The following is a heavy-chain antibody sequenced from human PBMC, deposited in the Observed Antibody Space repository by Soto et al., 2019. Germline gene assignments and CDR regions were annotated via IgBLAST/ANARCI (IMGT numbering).Heavy chain of an antibody. V-gene: IGHV3-7*03. CDR2: ISQDGTVK. CDR3: VGSNGWIFCH. Sequence: EVLLVESGGGLVQPGGSLRLSCATSGFTFNTYWMTWVRQAPGKGLEWVASISQDGTVKDYEESLRDRFTISRDDVKKSAHLQMNTMGAEDTAVYYCVGSNGWIFCHWGQGTTVNVSS. CDR1: GFTFNTYW. D-gene: IGHD3-3*01. J-gene: IGHJ6*02.